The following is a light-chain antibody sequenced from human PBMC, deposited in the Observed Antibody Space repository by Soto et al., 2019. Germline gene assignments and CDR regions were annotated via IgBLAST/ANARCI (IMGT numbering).Light chain of an antibody. CDR2: AVS. V-gene: IGLV2-23*02. Sequence: QSALTQPASVSGSPGQSITISCTGTSSDVGSYNLVSWYQQHPGKAPKLMIYAVSKRPSGVSNRFSGSKSGNTASLPISGLQAEDEADYYCCSYAGSSTLVFGGGTKVTVL. J-gene: IGLJ2*01. CDR3: CSYAGSSTLV. CDR1: SSDVGSYNL.